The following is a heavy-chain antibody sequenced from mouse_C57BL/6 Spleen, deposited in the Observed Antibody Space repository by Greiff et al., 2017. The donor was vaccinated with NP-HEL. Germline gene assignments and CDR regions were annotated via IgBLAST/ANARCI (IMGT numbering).Heavy chain of an antibody. CDR1: GYAFSSSW. CDR2: IYPGDGDT. CDR3: ARGPTVVAPMDY. D-gene: IGHD1-1*01. V-gene: IGHV1-82*01. Sequence: VQLQQSGPELVKPGASVKISCKASGYAFSSSWMNWVKQRPGKGLEWIGRIYPGDGDTNYNGKFKGKATLTADKSSSTAYMQLSSLTSEDSAVYFCARGPTVVAPMDYWGQGTSVTVSS. J-gene: IGHJ4*01.